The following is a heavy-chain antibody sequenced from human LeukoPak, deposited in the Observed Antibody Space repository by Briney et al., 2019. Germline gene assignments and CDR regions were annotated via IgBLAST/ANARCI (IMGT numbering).Heavy chain of an antibody. CDR1: RVTLPRDC. V-gene: IGHV3-7*02. CDR3: AARHHFGFLDS. D-gene: IGHD1-14*01. CDR2: IKKDGGEK. Sequence: VGSPRLSCAASRVTLPRDCMTSGRHAPQERLGWGSNIKKDGGEKYYADSVKGRFPISRDNPKNTVYLHMNSLRAQDTPVYDCAARHHFGFLDSWGQGTLVTVSS. J-gene: IGHJ4*02.